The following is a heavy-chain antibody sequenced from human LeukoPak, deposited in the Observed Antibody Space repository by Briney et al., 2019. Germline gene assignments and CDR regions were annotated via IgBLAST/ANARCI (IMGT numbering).Heavy chain of an antibody. CDR3: ARGRSYFQH. D-gene: IGHD4-17*01. Sequence: SETLSLTCTVSGGSVSGGSYYWSWIRQPPGKGLEWIGYIYYSGSTNYNPSLKSRVTISVDTSKNQFSLKLSSVIAADTAVYYCARGRSYFQHWGQGTLVTVSS. CDR1: GGSVSGGSYY. CDR2: IYYSGST. V-gene: IGHV4-61*01. J-gene: IGHJ1*01.